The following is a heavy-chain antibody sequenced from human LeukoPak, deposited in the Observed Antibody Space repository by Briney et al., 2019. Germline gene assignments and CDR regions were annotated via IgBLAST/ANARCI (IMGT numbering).Heavy chain of an antibody. J-gene: IGHJ2*01. CDR2: TNAGNGNT. V-gene: IGHV1-3*01. CDR3: ARGYYGSGSPLDWYFDL. CDR1: GYTFTSYA. D-gene: IGHD3-10*01. Sequence: GASVKVSCKASGYTFTSYAMHWVRQAPGQRLEWMGWTNAGNGNTKYSQKFQGRGTITRDTSASTAYMELSSLRSEDTAVYYCARGYYGSGSPLDWYFDLWGRGTLVTVSS.